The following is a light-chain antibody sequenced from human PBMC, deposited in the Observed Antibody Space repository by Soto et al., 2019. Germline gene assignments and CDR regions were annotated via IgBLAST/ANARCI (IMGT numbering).Light chain of an antibody. CDR1: PSVTNF. CDR2: GAF. CDR3: QKRNIWPPVT. Sequence: EIVLTQSPATLSLSPGERATLSCRASPSVTNFLAWYQQKPGQAPRLLIYGAFNRATGIPARFSGSGSGTDLTPTISSLEPEDSAIYYCQKRNIWPPVTFGQGTRLEIK. J-gene: IGKJ5*01. V-gene: IGKV3-11*01.